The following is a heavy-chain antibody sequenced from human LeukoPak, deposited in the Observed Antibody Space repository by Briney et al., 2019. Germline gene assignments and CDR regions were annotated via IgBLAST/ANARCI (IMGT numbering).Heavy chain of an antibody. Sequence: GGPLRLSCAASGFTFSSYGMNWVRQAPGKGLEWVSGISGSGGNTYYADSVKGRFTISRDNSKNMLYLQMNSLRAEDTAVYYCATSRYYWGQGTLVIVSS. CDR1: GFTFSSYG. J-gene: IGHJ4*02. CDR3: ATSRYY. CDR2: ISGSGGNT. V-gene: IGHV3-23*01.